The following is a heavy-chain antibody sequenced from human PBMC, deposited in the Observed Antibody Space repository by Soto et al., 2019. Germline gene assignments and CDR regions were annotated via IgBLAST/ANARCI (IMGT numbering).Heavy chain of an antibody. CDR1: GGSVSSNSAA. J-gene: IGHJ3*02. CDR2: TYYRSKWYN. V-gene: IGHV6-1*01. CDR3: ARDPVYQRAAFDI. D-gene: IGHD2-8*01. Sequence: SQTLSLTCAISGGSVSSNSAAWNWIRQSPSRGLEWLGRTYYRSKWYNDYAVSVKSLITINPDTSKNQFSLQLNSVTPADTPVYYCARDPVYQRAAFDIWGQGTMVTVSS.